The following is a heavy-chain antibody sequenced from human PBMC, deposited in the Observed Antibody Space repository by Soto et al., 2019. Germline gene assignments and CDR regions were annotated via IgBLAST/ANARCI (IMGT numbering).Heavy chain of an antibody. CDR1: GDSVSSSDFY. CDR2: VYSTGTT. V-gene: IGHV4-61*08. J-gene: IGHJ6*02. CDR3: ARVSKLVAPKDGKRAYFFAMDV. D-gene: IGHD6-6*01. Sequence: QVLLRESGPGLVKPSETLALTCAVSGDSVSSSDFYWTWIRQPPGKPLEWIGYVYSTGTTSYSPSPKSRVYISVYTSENQFSLKVRSVTAADAALYFWARVSKLVAPKDGKRAYFFAMDVWGHVTTVTVS.